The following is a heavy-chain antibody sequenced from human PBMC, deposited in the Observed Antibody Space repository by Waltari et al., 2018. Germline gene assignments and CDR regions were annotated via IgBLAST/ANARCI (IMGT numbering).Heavy chain of an antibody. D-gene: IGHD2-15*01. Sequence: QLQLQSSGPGLVTPSETLSLTCTVSGGSISSSSYYWGWIRQPPGKGMEWIGSIYYSGRTYYDPSINSLDTISVEPSKNQFSLKLSSVTAEDTAVYYFARVLAADYGMDVWGQGTTVTVSS. CDR3: ARVLAADYGMDV. J-gene: IGHJ6*02. CDR1: GGSISSSSYY. V-gene: IGHV4-39*07. CDR2: IYYSGRT.